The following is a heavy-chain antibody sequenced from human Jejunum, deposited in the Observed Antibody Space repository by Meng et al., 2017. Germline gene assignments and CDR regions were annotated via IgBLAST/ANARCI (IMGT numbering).Heavy chain of an antibody. CDR1: GFSVNDYY. J-gene: IGHJ4*02. CDR3: ARGPPPDGSNPSYHNY. Sequence: GGSLRLSCVVSGFSVNDYYMNWVRQAPGKGLEWVSVLYVGGTTYYADSVRGRFTNPRDNSKNTGEIEMSDLRAEDRALYYCARGPPPDGSNPSYHNYWGQATLATVSS. V-gene: IGHV3-53*01. D-gene: IGHD5-24*01. CDR2: LYVGGTT.